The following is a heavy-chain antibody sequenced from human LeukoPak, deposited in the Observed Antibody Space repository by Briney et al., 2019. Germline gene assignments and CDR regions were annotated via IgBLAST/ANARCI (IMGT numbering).Heavy chain of an antibody. CDR3: AKSYASSWYSFDY. V-gene: IGHV3-23*01. J-gene: IGHJ4*02. CDR1: GFTFSSYA. Sequence: GGSLRLSCAASGFTFSSYAMSWVRQAPGKGLEWLSTISSSSGGTYYADSVKGRLTISRDNSKYTLYLQMNSLRAEDTAVYYCAKSYASSWYSFDYWGQGTLVTVSS. D-gene: IGHD6-13*01. CDR2: ISSSSGGT.